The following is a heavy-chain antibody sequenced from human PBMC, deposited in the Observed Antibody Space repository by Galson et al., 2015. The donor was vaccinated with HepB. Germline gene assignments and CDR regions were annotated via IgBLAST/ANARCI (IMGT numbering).Heavy chain of an antibody. V-gene: IGHV1-69*13. CDR1: GGTFSSYA. D-gene: IGHD4-11*01. J-gene: IGHJ4*02. CDR2: IIPIFGTA. Sequence: SVKVSCKASGGTFSSYAISWVRQAPGQGLEWMGGIIPIFGTANYAQKFQGRVTITADESTSTAYMELSSLRSEDTAVYYCARGGPTTVTPFDYWGQGTLVTVSS. CDR3: ARGGPTTVTPFDY.